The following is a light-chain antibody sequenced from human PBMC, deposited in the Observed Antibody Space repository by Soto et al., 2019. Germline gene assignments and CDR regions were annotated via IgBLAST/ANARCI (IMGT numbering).Light chain of an antibody. CDR3: SSYTSSSTYG. Sequence: QSVLTQPASVSGSPGQSITISCTGTSSDVGGYIYVSWYQQHPGKAPKLMIYDVSNRPSGVSNRFSGSKSGNTASLTISGLQAEDEADYYCSSYTSSSTYGFGTGTKVTVL. CDR2: DVS. V-gene: IGLV2-14*01. J-gene: IGLJ1*01. CDR1: SSDVGGYIY.